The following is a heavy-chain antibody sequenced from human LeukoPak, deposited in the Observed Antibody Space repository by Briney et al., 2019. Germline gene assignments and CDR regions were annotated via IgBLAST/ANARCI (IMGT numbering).Heavy chain of an antibody. CDR1: GFSFSSHG. CDR3: AKGLDYYDSSGYSFFEY. V-gene: IGHV3-23*01. CDR2: ISGSGAST. Sequence: GGTLRLSCAASGFSFSSHGMSWVRQAPGRGLEWVSSISGSGASTYYADSVQGHLTISRDNSKNTLYLQLHSLRAEDTAMYYCAKGLDYYDSSGYSFFEYWGQGTLVTVSS. J-gene: IGHJ4*02. D-gene: IGHD3-22*01.